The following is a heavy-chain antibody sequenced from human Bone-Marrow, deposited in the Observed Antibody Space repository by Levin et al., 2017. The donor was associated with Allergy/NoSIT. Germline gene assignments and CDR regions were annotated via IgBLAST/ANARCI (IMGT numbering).Heavy chain of an antibody. CDR2: IYSGGTT. J-gene: IGHJ3*02. Sequence: SETLSLTCTVSGGYIRSFYWSWIRQSPGKGLEWVGYIYSGGTTDYNPSFRNRATISITTSKSQVSLKVASVTPADTAVYCCARGSPIMTSTLRAFDMWGQGTMVTVSS. V-gene: IGHV4-59*01. CDR3: ARGSPIMTSTLRAFDM. D-gene: IGHD3-16*01. CDR1: GGYIRSFY.